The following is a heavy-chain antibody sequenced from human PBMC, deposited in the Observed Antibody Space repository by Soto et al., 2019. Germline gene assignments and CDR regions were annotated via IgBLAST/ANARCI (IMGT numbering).Heavy chain of an antibody. CDR2: ISENGDSL. J-gene: IGHJ4*02. V-gene: IGHV3-23*01. CDR1: QFTFSSFA. Sequence: DVKLLESGGGLVQPGGSLRLSCAASQFTFSSFAMTWVRQAPGKGLEWVSFISENGDSLSYAESVKGRFTISRDNSKNTLYLQMSSLRPEDTAVYYCVKGGWLDYWGQGTLVTVSS. CDR3: VKGGWLDY. D-gene: IGHD3-10*01.